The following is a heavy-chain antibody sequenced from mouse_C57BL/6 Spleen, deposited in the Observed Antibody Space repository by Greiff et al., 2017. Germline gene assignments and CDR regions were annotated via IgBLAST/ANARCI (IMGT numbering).Heavy chain of an antibody. J-gene: IGHJ1*03. CDR3: ARRAGSSFWYFDV. CDR1: GFTFSSYT. D-gene: IGHD1-1*01. V-gene: IGHV5-9*01. CDR2: ISGGGGNT. Sequence: EVQLVESGGGLVKPGGSLKLSCAASGFTFSSYTMSWVRQTPEKRLEWVATISGGGGNTYYPDSVKGRFTISRDNAKNTLYLQMSSLRSEDTALYYCARRAGSSFWYFDVWGTGTTVTVSS.